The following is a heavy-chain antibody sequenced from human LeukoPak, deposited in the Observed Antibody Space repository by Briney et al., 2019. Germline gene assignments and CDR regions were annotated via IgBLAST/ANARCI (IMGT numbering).Heavy chain of an antibody. Sequence: PGGSLRLSCAASGFTVSSSYMSWVRQAPGKGLEWVSVIHSGGNTYYADSVNGRFTISRDNSKNTLYLQMNSLRAEDTAVYYCTRDLNSGGSCWGQGTLVTVSS. D-gene: IGHD2-15*01. CDR1: GFTVSSSY. CDR3: TRDLNSGGSC. CDR2: IHSGGNT. V-gene: IGHV3-53*01. J-gene: IGHJ4*02.